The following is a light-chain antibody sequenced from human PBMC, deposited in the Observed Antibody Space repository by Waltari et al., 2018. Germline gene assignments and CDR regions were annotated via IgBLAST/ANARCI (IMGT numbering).Light chain of an antibody. V-gene: IGLV4-69*01. Sequence: QPVLTQSPSASASLGASVKLTCTLSSGHSRFGIAWHQQEQGKAPRYLMRLNSDGSHTKRDGIPDRSSGSSSGAERYLTISNLQSEDEADYHCQTWDTGIQVFGGGTRLTVL. CDR3: QTWDTGIQV. CDR1: SGHSRFG. CDR2: LNSDGSH. J-gene: IGLJ3*02.